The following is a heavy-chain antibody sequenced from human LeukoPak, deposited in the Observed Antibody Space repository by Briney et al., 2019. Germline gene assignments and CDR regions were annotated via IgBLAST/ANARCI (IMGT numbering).Heavy chain of an antibody. D-gene: IGHD3-22*01. V-gene: IGHV4-34*01. J-gene: IGHJ4*02. CDR1: GESSFSSYY. CDR2: INHSGYT. CDR3: SRQVVGNDY. Sequence: SETLSLTCAVYGESSFSSYYWSWIRQTPGGALEWIGEINHSGYTNYNPSLKSRVNLSIDTSKNQFSLRLNSVTAADTAVYYCSRQVVGNDYWGQGTLVTVSS.